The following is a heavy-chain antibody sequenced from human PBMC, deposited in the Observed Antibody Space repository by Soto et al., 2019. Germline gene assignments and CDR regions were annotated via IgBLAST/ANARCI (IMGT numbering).Heavy chain of an antibody. D-gene: IGHD6-6*01. V-gene: IGHV4-30-2*01. CDR3: AGGIAARPLGY. J-gene: IGHJ4*02. CDR1: GGSISSGGYS. CDR2: IYHSGST. Sequence: QLPLQESGSGLVKPSQTLSLTCAVSGGSISSGGYSWSWIRQPPGKGLEWIGYIYHSGSTYYNPSLKSRVTISVDRSKNQFSLKLGSVTAADTAVYYCAGGIAARPLGYWGQGTLVTVSS.